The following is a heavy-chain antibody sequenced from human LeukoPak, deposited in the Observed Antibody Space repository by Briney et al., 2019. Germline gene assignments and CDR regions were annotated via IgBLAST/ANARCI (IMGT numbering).Heavy chain of an antibody. Sequence: GGSLRLSCAASGFTFSDYYMSWVRQAPGKGLEWVSYISSSGSTIYYADSVKGRFTISRDNATNSLYLQMNSLRAEDTAVYYCARDLGSNYGNFDYWGQGTLVTVSS. CDR3: ARDLGSNYGNFDY. D-gene: IGHD4-11*01. J-gene: IGHJ4*02. CDR2: ISSSGSTI. V-gene: IGHV3-11*01. CDR1: GFTFSDYY.